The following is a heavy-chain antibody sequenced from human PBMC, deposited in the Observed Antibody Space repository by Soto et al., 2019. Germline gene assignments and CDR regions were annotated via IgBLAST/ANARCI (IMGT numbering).Heavy chain of an antibody. CDR2: ISHSGST. CDR1: GSDINSGGFT. D-gene: IGHD1-26*01. CDR3: ATIGGAGYQAV. Sequence: SATLSLTCSVSGSDINSGGFTWTWIRQHAGKGLEWLVYISHSGSTDYNPSLKSRLSISGDTSKNQFSLTLTSVTAADAAVYYCATIGGAGYQAVWGQGTPVAVSS. J-gene: IGHJ6*02. V-gene: IGHV4-31*03.